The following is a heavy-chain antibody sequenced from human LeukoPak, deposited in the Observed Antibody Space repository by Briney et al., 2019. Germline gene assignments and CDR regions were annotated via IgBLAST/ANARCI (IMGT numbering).Heavy chain of an antibody. D-gene: IGHD3-22*01. V-gene: IGHV4-61*02. Sequence: PSQTLSLTCTVSGGSISGRSYYWHWIRQPAGKGLEWIGRIYISGTTNYNPSLKSRVTISADTSKNQFSLGLSSVTAADTAVYYCARTMYYYGSSGYRDYFDSWGQGTLVTVSS. CDR1: GGSISGRSYY. CDR2: IYISGTT. J-gene: IGHJ4*02. CDR3: ARTMYYYGSSGYRDYFDS.